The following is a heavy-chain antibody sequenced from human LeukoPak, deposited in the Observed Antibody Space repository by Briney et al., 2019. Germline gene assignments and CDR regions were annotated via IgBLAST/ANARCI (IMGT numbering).Heavy chain of an antibody. CDR1: GFTFSSYA. CDR2: ISGSGGST. V-gene: IGHV3-23*01. Sequence: QPGGSLRLSCAASGFTFSSYAMSWVRQAPGKGLEWVSAISGSGGSTYYADSVKGRFTISRDNSKNTLHLQMNSLRAEDTAVYYCAKDLAIYDSIYFDYWGQGTLVTVSS. D-gene: IGHD3-22*01. J-gene: IGHJ4*02. CDR3: AKDLAIYDSIYFDY.